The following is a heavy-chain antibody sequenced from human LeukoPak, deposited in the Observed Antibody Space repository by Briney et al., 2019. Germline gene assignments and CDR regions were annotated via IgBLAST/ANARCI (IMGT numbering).Heavy chain of an antibody. CDR3: ARWITSQNIVFDY. J-gene: IGHJ4*02. V-gene: IGHV3-21*04. CDR1: GFTFSSYS. D-gene: IGHD1-14*01. Sequence: GGSLRLSCAASGFTFSSYSMNWVRQAPGKGLEWVSSISSSSSYIYYADSVKGRFTISRDNAKNSLYLQMDSLRAEDTAVYYCARWITSQNIVFDYWGQGNLVTVSS. CDR2: ISSSSSYI.